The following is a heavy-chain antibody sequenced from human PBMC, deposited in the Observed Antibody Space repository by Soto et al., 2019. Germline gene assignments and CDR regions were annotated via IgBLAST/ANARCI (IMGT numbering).Heavy chain of an antibody. CDR2: ISSSSSTI. V-gene: IGHV3-48*01. Sequence: PGGSLRLSCAASGFTFSSYSMNWVRQAPGKGLEWVSYISSSSSTIYYADSVKGRFTISRDNAKNSLYLQMNSLRAEDTAVYYCLRAYRSSWYNWFDPWGQRTLVTVSS. D-gene: IGHD6-13*01. J-gene: IGHJ5*02. CDR3: LRAYRSSWYNWFDP. CDR1: GFTFSSYS.